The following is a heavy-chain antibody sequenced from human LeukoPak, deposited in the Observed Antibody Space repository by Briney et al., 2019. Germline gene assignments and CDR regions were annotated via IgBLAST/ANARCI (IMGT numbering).Heavy chain of an antibody. CDR1: GGSISSYY. V-gene: IGHV4-59*01. CDR3: ARRQLCSGMGDP. J-gene: IGHJ5*02. D-gene: IGHD3-10*02. Sequence: SETLSLTCTVSGGSISSYYWSWIRLPPGKGLEWIGYLSKSGNTNYSPSLKSRVTIFGDTSKNQFSLKLSSVTAADTAVYYCARRQLCSGMGDPWGQGNLVTGS. CDR2: LSKSGNT.